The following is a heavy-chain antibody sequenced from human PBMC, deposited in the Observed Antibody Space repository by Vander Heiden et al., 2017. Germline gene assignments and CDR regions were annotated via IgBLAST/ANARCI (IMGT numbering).Heavy chain of an antibody. D-gene: IGHD2-15*01. J-gene: IGHJ4*02. Sequence: VQLVESGGGVVQPGRSLRLSCAASGFPFPSYALHWVRNAPGKGLEWVAVIWYDGSNNYYADSVKGRFTISRDNSKNTLNLQMNSLRAEDTAVYYCARDIYCSGGSCYSLLFDYWGQGTLVTVSS. V-gene: IGHV3-33*01. CDR3: ARDIYCSGGSCYSLLFDY. CDR1: GFPFPSYA. CDR2: IWYDGSNN.